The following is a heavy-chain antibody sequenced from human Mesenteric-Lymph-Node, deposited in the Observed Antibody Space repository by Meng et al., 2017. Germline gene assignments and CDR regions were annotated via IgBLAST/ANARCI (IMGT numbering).Heavy chain of an antibody. CDR2: ISYDGSNK. J-gene: IGHJ4*02. V-gene: IGHV3-30*04. CDR3: ALERREKMFDN. D-gene: IGHD1-1*01. CDR1: GFTFSSYA. Sequence: GGSLRLSCAASGFTFSSYAMHWVRQAPGKGLEWVAVISYDGSNKYYADSVKGRFTISRDNSKNTLYLQMDSLSVEDTAVYYCALERREKMFDNWGQGTLDTFSS.